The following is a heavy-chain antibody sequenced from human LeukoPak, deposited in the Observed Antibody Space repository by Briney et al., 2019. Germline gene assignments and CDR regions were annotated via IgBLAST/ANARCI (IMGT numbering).Heavy chain of an antibody. J-gene: IGHJ3*02. CDR2: ISSSSSTI. CDR3: ARDYLALLGGAPYDAFDI. V-gene: IGHV3-48*01. CDR1: GFTFSSYS. Sequence: GGSLRLSCAASGFTFSSYSMNWVRQAPGKGLEWVSYISSSSSTIYYADSVKGRFTISRDNAKNSLYLQMNSLRAEDTAVYYCARDYLALLGGAPYDAFDIWGQGTMVTVSS. D-gene: IGHD1-26*01.